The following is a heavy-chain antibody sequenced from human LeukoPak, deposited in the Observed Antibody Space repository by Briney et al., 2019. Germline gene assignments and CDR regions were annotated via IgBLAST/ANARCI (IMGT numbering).Heavy chain of an antibody. CDR2: INPSGGST. D-gene: IGHD4-17*01. J-gene: IGHJ4*02. CDR1: GYTFTSYY. CDR3: ARDSTTPADGDY. Sequence: ASVKVSCKASGYTFTSYYMHWVRQAPGQGLEWMGIINPSGGSTSYAQKFQGRVTMARDTSTSTVYMELSSLRSEDTAVYYCARDSTTPADGDYWGQGTLVTVSS. V-gene: IGHV1-46*01.